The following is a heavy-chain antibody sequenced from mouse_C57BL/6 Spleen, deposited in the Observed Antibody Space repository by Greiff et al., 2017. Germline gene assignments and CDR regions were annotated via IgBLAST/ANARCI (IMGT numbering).Heavy chain of an antibody. CDR1: GYTFTSYW. V-gene: IGHV1-64*01. CDR3: ARSDYDSTRSYWYFDV. Sequence: QVQLQQPGAELVKPGASVKLSCKASGYTFTSYWMHWVKQRPGQGLEWIGMIHPNSGSTNYNEKFKSKATLTVDKSSSTAYMQLSSLTSEDSAVYYCARSDYDSTRSYWYFDVWGTGTTVTVSS. CDR2: IHPNSGST. D-gene: IGHD1-1*01. J-gene: IGHJ1*03.